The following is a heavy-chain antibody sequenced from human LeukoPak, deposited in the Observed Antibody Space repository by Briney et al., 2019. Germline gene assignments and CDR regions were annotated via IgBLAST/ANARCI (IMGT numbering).Heavy chain of an antibody. CDR3: ARLPDLGYCGSASCFSSWLDP. CDR2: IYYTGNS. D-gene: IGHD2-15*01. Sequence: SETLSLTCTVYGGSVSTYYWSWIRQPPGKGLAWIGYIYYTGNSNYNPSLKSRVTISIDTSKNQFSLRLTSMTAADTAVYYCARLPDLGYCGSASCFSSWLDPWGQGTLVTVSS. V-gene: IGHV4-59*02. J-gene: IGHJ5*02. CDR1: GGSVSTYY.